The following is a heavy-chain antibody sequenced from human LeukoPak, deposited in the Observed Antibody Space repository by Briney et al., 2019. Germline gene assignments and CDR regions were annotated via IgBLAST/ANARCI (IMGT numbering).Heavy chain of an antibody. V-gene: IGHV3-9*01. Sequence: PGGSLRLSCAASGFTFDDYAMHWVRQAPGKGLEWVSGISWNSGSIGYADSVKGRFTISRDNAKNSLYLQMNSLRAEDTALYYCAKDRRGLLTEYYFDYWGQGTLVTVSS. J-gene: IGHJ4*02. D-gene: IGHD1-26*01. CDR2: ISWNSGSI. CDR1: GFTFDDYA. CDR3: AKDRRGLLTEYYFDY.